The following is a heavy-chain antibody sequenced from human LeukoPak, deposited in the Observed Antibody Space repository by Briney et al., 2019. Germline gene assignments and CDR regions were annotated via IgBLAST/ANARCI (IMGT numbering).Heavy chain of an antibody. CDR3: ARSSSRWDFDY. Sequence: SETLSLTCTVSGGSISSGGYYWSWIRQHPGKGLEWIGYIYYSGSTYYNPSLKSRVTISADTSKNQFSLKLSSVTAADTAVYYCARSSSRWDFDYWGQGTLVTVSS. D-gene: IGHD6-13*01. CDR2: IYYSGST. V-gene: IGHV4-31*03. CDR1: GGSISSGGYY. J-gene: IGHJ4*02.